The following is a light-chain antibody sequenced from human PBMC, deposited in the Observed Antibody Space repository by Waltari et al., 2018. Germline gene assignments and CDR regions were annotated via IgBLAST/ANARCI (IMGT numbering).Light chain of an antibody. V-gene: IGKV1-5*03. CDR2: KAS. Sequence: DIQMTQSPSTLSASVGDRVTISCRDSESISSWLAWYQQRPGKAPRLLIYKASRLESGVPSRFSGSGSGTEFTLTITSLQPDDFATYYCQQYDTFSATFGPGTTVEI. J-gene: IGKJ1*01. CDR3: QQYDTFSAT. CDR1: ESISSW.